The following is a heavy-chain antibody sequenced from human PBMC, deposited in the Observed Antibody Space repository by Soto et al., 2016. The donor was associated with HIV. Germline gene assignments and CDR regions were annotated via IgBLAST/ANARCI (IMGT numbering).Heavy chain of an antibody. CDR2: INPNSAAT. Sequence: QVQLVQSGAEVKKPGASVKVSCKASGYTFTGYYMHWVRQAPGQGLEWMGWINPNSAATNYAQKFQGRVTMTRDTSISTAYMELSRLRSDDTAVYYCARGGYYDSSGYLDYYYYMDVWGKGTTVTVSS. D-gene: IGHD3-22*01. CDR1: GYTFTGYY. J-gene: IGHJ6*03. CDR3: ARGGYYDSSGYLDYYYYMDV. V-gene: IGHV1-2*02.